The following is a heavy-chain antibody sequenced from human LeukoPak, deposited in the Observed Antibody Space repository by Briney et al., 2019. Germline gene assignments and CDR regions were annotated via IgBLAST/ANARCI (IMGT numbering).Heavy chain of an antibody. CDR1: GFTFRNYG. Sequence: GRSLRLSCEASGFTFRNYGVPWVRQAPGKGLEWVAVISYDGGHQYSPDSVKGRFTLSSDNSKNTSYLQLNRLRAEDTAVYYCAKDRRMMSAYYGMDVWGQGTPVTVSS. J-gene: IGHJ6*02. CDR3: AKDRRMMSAYYGMDV. D-gene: IGHD3-16*01. CDR2: ISYDGGHQ. V-gene: IGHV3-30*18.